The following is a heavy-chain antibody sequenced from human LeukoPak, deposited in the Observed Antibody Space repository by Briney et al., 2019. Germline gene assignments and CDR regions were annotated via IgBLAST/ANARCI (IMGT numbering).Heavy chain of an antibody. CDR3: ARHGGGYNPRVIYYYYAMDV. V-gene: IGHV5-51*01. CDR2: IYPGDSDT. J-gene: IGHJ6*02. CDR1: GSRFTNYW. D-gene: IGHD5-24*01. Sequence: GESLQISCKGSGSRFTNYWIGWVRQMPGKGLEWMGIIYPGDSDTRYSPSFQGQVTISADKSISTAYLQWSSLKASDTAMYYCARHGGGYNPRVIYYYYAMDVWGQGTTVTVSS.